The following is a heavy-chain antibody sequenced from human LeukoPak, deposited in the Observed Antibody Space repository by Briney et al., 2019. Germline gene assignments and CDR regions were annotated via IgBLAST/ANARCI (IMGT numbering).Heavy chain of an antibody. CDR1: GYTFTGYY. CDR2: INPNSGGT. V-gene: IGHV1-2*02. J-gene: IGHJ4*02. D-gene: IGHD2/OR15-2a*01. Sequence: ASVKVSCKASGYTFTGYYMHWVRQAPGQGLEWMGWINPNSGGTNYAQKFQGRVTMTRDTSISTAYMELSRLRSDDTAVYYCAREPPNSYYFDYWGQGTLVTVSS. CDR3: AREPPNSYYFDY.